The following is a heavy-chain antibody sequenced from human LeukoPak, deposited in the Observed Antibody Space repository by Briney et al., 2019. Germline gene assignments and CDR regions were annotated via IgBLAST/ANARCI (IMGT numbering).Heavy chain of an antibody. J-gene: IGHJ4*02. Sequence: SETLSLTCTVSSGSISSYYWSWLRQPPGKGLEWIGSIYYSGSTYYNPPLKSRVTISVDTSKNQFSLKLSSVTAADTAVYYCARDNVEMATTYDYWGQGTLVTVSS. V-gene: IGHV4-59*12. CDR2: IYYSGST. D-gene: IGHD5-24*01. CDR1: SGSISSYY. CDR3: ARDNVEMATTYDY.